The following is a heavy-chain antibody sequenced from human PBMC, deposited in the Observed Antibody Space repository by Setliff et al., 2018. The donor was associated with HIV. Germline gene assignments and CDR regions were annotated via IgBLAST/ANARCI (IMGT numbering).Heavy chain of an antibody. D-gene: IGHD3-10*01. V-gene: IGHV4-61*01. CDR2: FFHTGGI. CDR3: GRGWFDP. Sequence: PSETLSLTCTAPSVSVSPDSYNWNWIRQTPGKGLEWIGTFFHTGGITYNPSLRSRVTMSADTAESLLSLRLILVIAADTGVYYCGRGWFDPWGQGTQVTVSS. CDR1: SVSVSPDSYN. J-gene: IGHJ5*02.